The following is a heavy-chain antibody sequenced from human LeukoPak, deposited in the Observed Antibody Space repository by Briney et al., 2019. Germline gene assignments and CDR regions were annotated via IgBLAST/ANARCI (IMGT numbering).Heavy chain of an antibody. V-gene: IGHV4-39*01. J-gene: IGHJ5*02. Sequence: SETLSLTCTVSGGSISSSSYYWGWIRQPPGKGLEWIGSIYYSGSTYYNPSLKSRVTISVDTSKNQFSLKLSSVTAADTAVYYCARLYSPMNWFDPWGQGTLVTVSS. CDR2: IYYSGST. CDR1: GGSISSSSYY. CDR3: ARLYSPMNWFDP. D-gene: IGHD4-11*01.